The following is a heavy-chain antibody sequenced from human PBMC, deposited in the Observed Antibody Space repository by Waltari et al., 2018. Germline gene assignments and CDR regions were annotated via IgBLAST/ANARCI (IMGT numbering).Heavy chain of an antibody. CDR3: ARPARRDQMGDAFDI. CDR1: GYSFTSYW. Sequence: EVQLVQSGAEVKKPGESLKISCKGSGYSFTSYWIGWVGQMPGKGLEWMGIIYPGDSDTRYSPSFQGQVTISADKSISTTYLQWSSLKASDTAMYYCARPARRDQMGDAFDIWGQGTMVTVSS. V-gene: IGHV5-51*03. CDR2: IYPGDSDT. J-gene: IGHJ3*02. D-gene: IGHD1-26*01.